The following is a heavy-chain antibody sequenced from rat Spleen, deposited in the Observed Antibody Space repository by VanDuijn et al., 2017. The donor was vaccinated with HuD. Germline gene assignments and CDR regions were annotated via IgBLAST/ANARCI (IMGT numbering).Heavy chain of an antibody. CDR3: ASHNYNSGPFAF. Sequence: EVQLVESGGGLVQPGRSMKLSCTASGFTFSDCYMAWVRQAPAKGLEWVATINYDGSSTFYRDSVRARFTISRDNARSTLYLQVDSLRSEDTATYYCASHNYNSGPFAFWGQGTLVTVSS. CDR1: GFTFSDCY. V-gene: IGHV5-7*01. D-gene: IGHD1-1*01. J-gene: IGHJ3*01. CDR2: INYDGSST.